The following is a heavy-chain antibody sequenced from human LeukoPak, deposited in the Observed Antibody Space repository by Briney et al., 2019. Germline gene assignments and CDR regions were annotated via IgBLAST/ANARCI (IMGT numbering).Heavy chain of an antibody. CDR3: ARVEEQWLYNWFDP. CDR1: GFTFSSYW. Sequence: GGSLRLSCAASGFTFSSYWMSWVRQAPGKGLEWVANIKQDGSEKYYVDSVKGRFTISRDNAKNSLYLQMNSLRAEDTAVYYCARVEEQWLYNWFDPWGQGTLVTVSS. D-gene: IGHD6-19*01. V-gene: IGHV3-7*01. CDR2: IKQDGSEK. J-gene: IGHJ5*02.